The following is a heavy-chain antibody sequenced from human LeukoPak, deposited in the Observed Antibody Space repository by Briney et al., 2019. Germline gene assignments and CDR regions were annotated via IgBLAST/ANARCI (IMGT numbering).Heavy chain of an antibody. CDR2: IKQDGSEK. J-gene: IGHJ4*02. D-gene: IGHD3-22*01. V-gene: IGHV3-7*01. CDR1: GFTFSSDW. CDR3: ARDWNYYDSSGYYDC. Sequence: GGTLRLSCAASGFTFSSDWMSWVRQAPGKGLEWVANIKQDGSEKYYVDSVKGRFTISRDNAKNSLYLQMNSLRAEDTAVYYCARDWNYYDSSGYYDCWGQGTLVTVSS.